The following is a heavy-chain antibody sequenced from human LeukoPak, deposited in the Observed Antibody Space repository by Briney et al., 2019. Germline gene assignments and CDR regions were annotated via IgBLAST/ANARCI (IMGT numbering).Heavy chain of an antibody. CDR2: INPNSGGT. CDR1: GYTFTSYG. CDR3: ARAAAGLDY. V-gene: IGHV1-2*02. J-gene: IGHJ4*02. D-gene: IGHD6-13*01. Sequence: ASVKVSCKASGYTFTSYGISWVRQAPGQGLEWMGWINPNSGGTNYAQKFQGRVTMTRDTSISTAYMELSRLRSDDTAVYYCARAAAGLDYWGQGTLVTVSS.